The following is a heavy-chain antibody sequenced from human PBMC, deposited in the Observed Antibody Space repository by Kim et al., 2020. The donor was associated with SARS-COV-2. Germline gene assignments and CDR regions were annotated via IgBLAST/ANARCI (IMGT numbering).Heavy chain of an antibody. J-gene: IGHJ4*01. CDR1: GYTFTSYG. V-gene: IGHV1-18*04. CDR3: ARDTYYYVSSGYYRIYYFDY. D-gene: IGHD3-22*01. Sequence: ASVKVSCKASGYTFTSYGISWVRQAPGQGLEWMGWISAYNGNTNYAQKLQGRVTMTTDTSTSTAYMELRSLRSDDTAVYYCARDTYYYVSSGYYRIYYFDYWGQGTMVTVSS. CDR2: ISAYNGNT.